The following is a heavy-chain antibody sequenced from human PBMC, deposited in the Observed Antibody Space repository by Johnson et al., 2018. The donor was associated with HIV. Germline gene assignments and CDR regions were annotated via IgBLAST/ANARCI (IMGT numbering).Heavy chain of an antibody. J-gene: IGHJ3*02. V-gene: IGHV3-30*03. Sequence: QMQLVESGGGVVQPGRSLRLSCAASGFTFSSYGMHWVRQAPGKGLEWVAVISYDGSNKYYADSVKGRFTISRDNSKNTLSLQMNSLKVEDTAVYYCARDKGSWFDDAFDIWGQGTMVTVSS. CDR1: GFTFSSYG. D-gene: IGHD6-13*01. CDR2: ISYDGSNK. CDR3: ARDKGSWFDDAFDI.